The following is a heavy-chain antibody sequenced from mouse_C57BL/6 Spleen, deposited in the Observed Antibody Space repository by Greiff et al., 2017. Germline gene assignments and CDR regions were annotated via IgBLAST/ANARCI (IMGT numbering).Heavy chain of an antibody. CDR3: ARSWNFGSGAWFAY. V-gene: IGHV1-15*01. CDR2: IDPETGGT. Sequence: VQLQQSGAELVRPGASVTLSCKASGYTFTDYEMHWVKQTPVHGLEWIGAIDPETGGTAYNQKFKGKAILTADKSSSTAYMELRSLTSEDSPVYYCARSWNFGSGAWFAYWGQGTLVTVSA. CDR1: GYTFTDYE. D-gene: IGHD1-1*01. J-gene: IGHJ3*01.